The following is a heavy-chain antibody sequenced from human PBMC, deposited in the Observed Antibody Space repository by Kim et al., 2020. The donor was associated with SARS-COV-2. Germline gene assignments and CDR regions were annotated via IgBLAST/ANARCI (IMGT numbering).Heavy chain of an antibody. V-gene: IGHV4-31*03. J-gene: IGHJ4*02. Sequence: SETLSLTCTVSGGSISSGGYYWSWIRQHPGKDLEWIGYIYYSGSTYYNPSLKSRVTISVDTSKNQFSLKLSSVTAADTAVYYCARDTNGVCHNDYWGQGTLVTVSS. D-gene: IGHD2-8*01. CDR2: IYYSGST. CDR3: ARDTNGVCHNDY. CDR1: GGSISSGGYY.